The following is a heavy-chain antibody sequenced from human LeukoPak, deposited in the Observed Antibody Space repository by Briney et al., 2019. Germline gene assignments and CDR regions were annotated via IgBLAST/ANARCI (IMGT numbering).Heavy chain of an antibody. CDR2: VNPNSGGT. V-gene: IGHV1-2*02. CDR3: ARGTGEGYSYGRYYFDY. CDR1: GYTFTGYY. Sequence: ASVKVSCKASGYTFTGYYMHWVRQAPGQGLEWMGWVNPNSGGTNYAQKFQGRVTMTRDTSISTAYMELSRLRSDDTAVYYCARGTGEGYSYGRYYFDYWGQGTLVTVSS. J-gene: IGHJ4*02. D-gene: IGHD5-18*01.